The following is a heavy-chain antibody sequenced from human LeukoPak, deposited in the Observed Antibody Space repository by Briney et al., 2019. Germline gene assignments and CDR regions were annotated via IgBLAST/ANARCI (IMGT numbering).Heavy chain of an antibody. D-gene: IGHD3-3*01. Sequence: PSETLSLTCAVYGGSFSGYYWSWIRQPPGKGLEWIGEINHSGSTNYNPSLKSRVTISVDTSKNRFSLKLSSVTAADTAVYYCASNDFWSGSPRGYWGQGTLVTVSS. CDR3: ASNDFWSGSPRGY. V-gene: IGHV4-34*01. CDR2: INHSGST. CDR1: GGSFSGYY. J-gene: IGHJ4*02.